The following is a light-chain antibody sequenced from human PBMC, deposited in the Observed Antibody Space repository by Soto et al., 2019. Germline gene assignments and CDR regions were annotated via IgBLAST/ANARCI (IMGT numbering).Light chain of an antibody. CDR2: GAS. J-gene: IGKJ1*01. CDR1: QGINNY. Sequence: DIQMTQSPSAMSASVGDRVTITCRASQGINNYLDWFQQKPGKAPKRLIYGASSLQSGVPSRFSGSGSGTEFTLTISSLQPEDFATYYCLQHNSYPPTFGQGTKVEIK. CDR3: LQHNSYPPT. V-gene: IGKV1-17*03.